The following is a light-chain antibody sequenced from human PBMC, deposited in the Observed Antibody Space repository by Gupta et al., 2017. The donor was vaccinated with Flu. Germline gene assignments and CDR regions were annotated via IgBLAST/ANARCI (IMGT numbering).Light chain of an antibody. V-gene: IGKV3-20*01. Sequence: EIVLTQSPGTLTLSPGDRATLSCRASQSVGSDYLAWYQQKPGQPPKLLMHGTASRATGVPDRFSGRGSGADFSLTIARLEPEDVAVYYCQQDDNSPVTFGQGTKVEIK. J-gene: IGKJ1*01. CDR1: QSVGSDY. CDR3: QQDDNSPVT. CDR2: GTA.